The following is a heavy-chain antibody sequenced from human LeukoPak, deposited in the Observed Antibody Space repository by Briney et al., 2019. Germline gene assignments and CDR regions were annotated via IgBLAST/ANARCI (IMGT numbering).Heavy chain of an antibody. CDR2: IYSSGST. V-gene: IGHV4-4*07. Sequence: SETLSLTCSVSGVSLDEYYWYWIRQSAGKRLEWNGRIYSSGSTNYAPSLKSRVTMSIDTSKRHLSLKLSSVPAADTGFYYCARLNGDGFDIWGQGTKVTVSS. CDR1: GVSLDEYY. D-gene: IGHD2-8*01. J-gene: IGHJ3*02. CDR3: ARLNGDGFDI.